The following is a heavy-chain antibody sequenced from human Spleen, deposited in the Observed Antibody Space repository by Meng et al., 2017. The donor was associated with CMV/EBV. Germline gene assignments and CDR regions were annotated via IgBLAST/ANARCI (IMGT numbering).Heavy chain of an antibody. D-gene: IGHD1-1*01. CDR3: ARDPTVATTGIDY. J-gene: IGHJ4*02. CDR2: ISSSSSYI. Sequence: GESLKISCVVSGFTFSSYSMNWVRQAPGKGLEWVSSISSSSSYIYYGDSVKGRFTISRDNAENSLYLQMSSLRAEDTAVYYCARDPTVATTGIDYWGQGTLVTVSS. CDR1: GFTFSSYS. V-gene: IGHV3-21*01.